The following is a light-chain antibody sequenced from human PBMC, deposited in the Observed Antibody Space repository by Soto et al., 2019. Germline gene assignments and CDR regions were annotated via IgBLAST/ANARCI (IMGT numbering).Light chain of an antibody. J-gene: IGLJ3*02. Sequence: QSVLTQPPSVSGAPGQRVTISCTGSSSNIGAGYDVHWYQQLPGTAPKLLIYGNNNRPSGVPDRFSGSKSGTSASLAITGLQAEDEADYYCQSYDISLSWRVFGGGPQLTFL. V-gene: IGLV1-40*01. CDR2: GNN. CDR3: QSYDISLSWRV. CDR1: SSNIGAGYD.